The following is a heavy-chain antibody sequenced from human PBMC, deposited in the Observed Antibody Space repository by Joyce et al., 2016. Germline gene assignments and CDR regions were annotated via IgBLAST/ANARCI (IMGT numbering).Heavy chain of an antibody. CDR2: ISYDVANK. CDR3: AKDYRRSLWLGDLSYYYFMDV. V-gene: IGHV3-30*18. Sequence: QVQLVESGGGVVQPGRSLRLSCAGSGFTFSGYGIHWVRHAPGKGLGWVAVISYDVANKYYADSAKGRFTVSRDNSKNTVYLQMNSLRAEDTAVYYCAKDYRRSLWLGDLSYYYFMDVWGKGTTVTVSS. D-gene: IGHD3-10*01. J-gene: IGHJ6*03. CDR1: GFTFSGYG.